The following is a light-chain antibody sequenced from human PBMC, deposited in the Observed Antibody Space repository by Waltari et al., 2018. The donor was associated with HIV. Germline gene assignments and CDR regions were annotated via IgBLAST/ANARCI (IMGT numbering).Light chain of an antibody. Sequence: DIVLTQSPYSRAASLGGRATMNCKSSQKILFSATNKRYLSWYQRRLGQPPSLLISWASSRESGVPERFTGSGSGTNFTLTISRLQADDVAVYFCQQYYSTPRTFGQGTKV. CDR1: QKILFSATNKRY. CDR2: WAS. J-gene: IGKJ1*01. CDR3: QQYYSTPRT. V-gene: IGKV4-1*01.